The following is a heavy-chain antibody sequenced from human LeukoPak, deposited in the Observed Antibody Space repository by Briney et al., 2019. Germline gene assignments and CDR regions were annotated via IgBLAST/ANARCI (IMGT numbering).Heavy chain of an antibody. CDR1: GYTFTGYY. CDR3: ARGGIYYYDSSGYHVDY. J-gene: IGHJ4*02. D-gene: IGHD3-22*01. CDR2: INPNSGGT. Sequence: ASVKVSCKASGYTFTGYYMHWVRQAPGQGLEWMGWINPNSGGTNYAQKFQGRVTMTRDTSISTAYMELSRLRSDDTAVYYCARGGIYYYDSSGYHVDYWGQGTLVTVPS. V-gene: IGHV1-2*02.